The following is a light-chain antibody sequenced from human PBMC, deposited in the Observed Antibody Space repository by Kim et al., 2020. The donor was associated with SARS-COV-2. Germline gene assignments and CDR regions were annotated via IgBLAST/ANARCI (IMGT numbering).Light chain of an antibody. CDR3: NSFTGTTGV. CDR1: SSDVGDYIY. Sequence: QSALTQPASLSGSPGQSIAVSCTATSSDVGDYIYVSWYQQHPGKAPKLIIYDVTKRPSGVSDRFSGSKSGNTASLTISGLQAEDEANYYCNSFTGTTGVFGGGTQLTVL. CDR2: DVT. J-gene: IGLJ3*02. V-gene: IGLV2-14*03.